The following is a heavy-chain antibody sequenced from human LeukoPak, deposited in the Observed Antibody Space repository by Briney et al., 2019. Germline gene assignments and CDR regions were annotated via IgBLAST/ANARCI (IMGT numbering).Heavy chain of an antibody. CDR2: ITSGSSYI. J-gene: IGHJ6*03. CDR1: EFHFSTHG. Sequence: NPGGSLRLSCAASEFHFSTHGMNWVRQAPGKGLEWVSSITSGSSYIYYADSVKGRFTISRDNAKNSLYLQMNSLRAEDTAVYYCARDPYSGSYGNYYYYFMDVWGKGTTVTISS. CDR3: ARDPYSGSYGNYYYYFMDV. V-gene: IGHV3-21*01. D-gene: IGHD1-26*01.